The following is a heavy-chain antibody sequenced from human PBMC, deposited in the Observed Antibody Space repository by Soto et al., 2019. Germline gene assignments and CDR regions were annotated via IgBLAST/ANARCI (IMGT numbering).Heavy chain of an antibody. J-gene: IGHJ5*02. CDR2: IDPSDSYT. CDR3: AQAVDTARGNWFDP. V-gene: IGHV5-10-1*01. Sequence: PXESLKLSWKCSGNSFTSYWISLVLQMPGKGLEWMGRIDPSDSYTNYSPSFQGHVTISADKSISTAYLQWSSLKASDTAMYYCAQAVDTARGNWFDPWGQGTLVTVSS. D-gene: IGHD5-18*01. CDR1: GNSFTSYW.